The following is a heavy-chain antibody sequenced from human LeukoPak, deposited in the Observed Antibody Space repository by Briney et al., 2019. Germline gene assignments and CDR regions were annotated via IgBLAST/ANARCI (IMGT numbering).Heavy chain of an antibody. D-gene: IGHD5-12*01. J-gene: IGHJ3*02. CDR2: IYSGGST. V-gene: IGHV3-53*05. CDR3: ARGVATIPSDAFDI. CDR1: GFTVSSNY. Sequence: GGSLRLSCAASGFTVSSNYMSWVRQAPGKGLEWVSVIYSGGSTYYADSVMGRFTISRDNSKNTLYLQMNSLRAEDTAVYYCARGVATIPSDAFDIWGQGTMVTVSS.